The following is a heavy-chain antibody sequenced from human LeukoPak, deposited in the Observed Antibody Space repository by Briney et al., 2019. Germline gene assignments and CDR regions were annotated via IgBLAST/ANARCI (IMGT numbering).Heavy chain of an antibody. V-gene: IGHV3-33*01. D-gene: IGHD1-1*01. CDR1: EFPFTNYG. CDR2: IYYDGSNI. Sequence: GGSLRLSCAASEFPFTNYGMHWVRQAPGKGLEWVAFIYYDGSNIYYADYVKGRFTISRDISKNTLYLQMDSLRAEDTAIYYCARYCKTTSFDYWGQGTLVTVSS. J-gene: IGHJ4*02. CDR3: ARYCKTTSFDY.